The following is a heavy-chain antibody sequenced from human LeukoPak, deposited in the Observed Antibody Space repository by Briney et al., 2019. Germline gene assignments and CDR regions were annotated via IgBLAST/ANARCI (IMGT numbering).Heavy chain of an antibody. J-gene: IGHJ6*04. D-gene: IGHD3-10*02. Sequence: GGSLRLSCAASGFTFSSYSMNWVRQAPGKGLEWVSFISSGSSAIFSADALKGRFTISRDNAKNSLYLQMNSLRAEDTAVYYCAELGITMIGGVWGKGTTVTISS. CDR2: ISSGSSAI. CDR3: AELGITMIGGV. CDR1: GFTFSSYS. V-gene: IGHV3-21*01.